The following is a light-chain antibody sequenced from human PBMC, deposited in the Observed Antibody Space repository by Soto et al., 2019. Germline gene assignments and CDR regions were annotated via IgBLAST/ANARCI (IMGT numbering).Light chain of an antibody. CDR1: QSVGNS. CDR3: QQYNNWPEYT. Sequence: ELVVTQSPATLSVSPGEGVTLSCRASQSVGNSLAGYQQKPGQPPRLLIYGASTRVTGIPARFRGSGSGTEFTLTITSLQSEDFTVYYCQQYNNWPEYTFGQGTKLDI. V-gene: IGKV3-15*01. J-gene: IGKJ2*01. CDR2: GAS.